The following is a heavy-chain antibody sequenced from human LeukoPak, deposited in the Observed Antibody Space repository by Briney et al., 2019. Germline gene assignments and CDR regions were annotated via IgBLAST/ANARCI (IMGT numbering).Heavy chain of an antibody. D-gene: IGHD3-3*01. CDR3: VRDFWRGYLDRNALKIDC. Sequence: ASVKVSCKVCGYRFTNYGISWARHAPGQGLEWIGWMSAYNGNTNFAQNLRDRLTMTTDTSTTTVYMELRSLRSDDTAVYYCVRDFWRGYLDRNALKIDCWGQGTLVTVSS. V-gene: IGHV1-18*01. CDR1: GYRFTNYG. J-gene: IGHJ4*02. CDR2: MSAYNGNT.